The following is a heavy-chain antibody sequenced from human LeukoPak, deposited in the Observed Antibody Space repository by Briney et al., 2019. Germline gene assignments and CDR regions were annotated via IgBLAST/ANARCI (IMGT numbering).Heavy chain of an antibody. CDR1: GFTFSSYS. V-gene: IGHV3-48*01. D-gene: IGHD3-10*01. J-gene: IGHJ4*02. CDR2: ISSSSSTI. Sequence: GGSPRLSCAASGFTFSSYSMNWVRQAPGKGLEWVSYISSSSSTIYYADSVKGRFTISRDNSKNMLYLQMNSLRAEDTAIYYCAREQPPGVYFDYWGQGTLVTVSS. CDR3: AREQPPGVYFDY.